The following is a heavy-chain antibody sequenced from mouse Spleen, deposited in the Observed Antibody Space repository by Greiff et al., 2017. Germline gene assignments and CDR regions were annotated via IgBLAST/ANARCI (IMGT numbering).Heavy chain of an antibody. D-gene: IGHD1-2*01. V-gene: IGHV1-80*01. CDR2: LYPGDGDT. CDR1: GYAFSSYR. CDR3: ARDPHYYGSWFAY. Sequence: VQLQESGAELVRPGSSVKISCKASGYAFSSYRMNWVKQRPGQGLEWIGQLYPGDGDTNYNGKFKGKATLTADKSSSTAYMQLSSLTSEDSAVYFCARDPHYYGSWFAYWGQGTLVTVSA. J-gene: IGHJ3*01.